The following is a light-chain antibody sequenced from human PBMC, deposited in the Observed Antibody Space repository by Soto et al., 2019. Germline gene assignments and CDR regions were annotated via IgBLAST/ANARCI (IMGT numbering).Light chain of an antibody. CDR1: QGISSY. J-gene: IGKJ3*01. CDR3: QQLNSYPPL. CDR2: AAS. V-gene: IGKV1-9*01. Sequence: IQLTQSPSSLSASVGDRVTITCRASQGISSYLAWYQQKTGKAPKILIYAASNFQSGVPSRFSGSGSGTDFTLTISSLQPEDFATYYCQQLNSYPPLFGPGTKVDIK.